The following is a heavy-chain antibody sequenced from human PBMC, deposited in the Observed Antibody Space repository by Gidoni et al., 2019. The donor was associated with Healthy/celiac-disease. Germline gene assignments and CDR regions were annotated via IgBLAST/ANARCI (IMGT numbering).Heavy chain of an antibody. CDR1: GLPFSSYG. J-gene: IGHJ6*03. CDR3: ARGVVATIYYYYYYMDV. Sequence: QVQLVESGGGVVQPGRSLRLSCAASGLPFSSYGMHGVRQAPGKGLEWVAGIWYDGSNKYYADSVKGRFTISRDNSKNTLYLQMNSLRAEDTAVYYCARGVVATIYYYYYYMDVWGKGTTVTVSS. D-gene: IGHD5-12*01. V-gene: IGHV3-33*01. CDR2: IWYDGSNK.